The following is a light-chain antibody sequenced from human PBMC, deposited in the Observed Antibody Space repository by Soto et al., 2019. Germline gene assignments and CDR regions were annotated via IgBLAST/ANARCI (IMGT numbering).Light chain of an antibody. CDR3: SSYTTSNTRQIV. J-gene: IGLJ1*01. V-gene: IGLV2-14*03. CDR1: SSDVGGYNY. Sequence: HSVLTRVVSVSRSPVQSIPIPYIATSSDVGGYNYVSWYQHHPGKAPKLIIYDVSNRPSRVSNRFSGSKSGNTASLNISGLQPEDEADYYCSSYTTSNTRQIVFGTGTNVTVL. CDR2: DVS.